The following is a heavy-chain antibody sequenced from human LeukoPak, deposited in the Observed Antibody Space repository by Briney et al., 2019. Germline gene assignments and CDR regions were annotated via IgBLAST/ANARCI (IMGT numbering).Heavy chain of an antibody. CDR1: GFTFSSYS. D-gene: IGHD3-10*01. J-gene: IGHJ4*02. Sequence: KPGGSLRLSCVASGFTFSSYSMNWVRQAPGKGLEWVGRIKSKTDGGTTDYAAPVKGRFTISRDDSKNTLYLQMNSLKTEDTAVYYCTTDSKSSDVPSLWFGESRYYFDYWGQGTLVTVSS. CDR2: IKSKTDGGTT. CDR3: TTDSKSSDVPSLWFGESRYYFDY. V-gene: IGHV3-15*01.